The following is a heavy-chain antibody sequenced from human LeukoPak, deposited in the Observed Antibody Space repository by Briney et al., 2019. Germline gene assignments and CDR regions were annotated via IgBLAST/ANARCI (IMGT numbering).Heavy chain of an antibody. D-gene: IGHD5-18*01. CDR1: GFTFSSYS. V-gene: IGHV3-21*01. CDR2: ISSSSSYI. Sequence: PGGSLRLSCAASGFTFSSYSMNWVRQAPGKGLEWVSSISSSSSYIYHADSVKGRFTISRDNAKNSLYLQMNSLRAEDTAVYYCASGYSREREDYWGQGTLVTVSS. J-gene: IGHJ4*02. CDR3: ASGYSREREDY.